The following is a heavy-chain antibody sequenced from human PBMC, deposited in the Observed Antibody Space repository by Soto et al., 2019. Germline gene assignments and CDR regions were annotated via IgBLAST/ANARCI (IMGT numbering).Heavy chain of an antibody. CDR1: GFTFSSYG. J-gene: IGHJ4*02. CDR2: LSYDGSNK. CDR3: AKDFSQEDYLDY. V-gene: IGHV3-30*18. D-gene: IGHD3-3*02. Sequence: QVQLVEYGGGVVKPGRSLRLSCAASGFTFSSYGMHWVRQAPGKGLECVAVLSYDGSNKYYADSVKGRLTISSDNSKTTLYRHMNSLSAEDTAVYYGAKDFSQEDYLDYCGQGTMVTVSS.